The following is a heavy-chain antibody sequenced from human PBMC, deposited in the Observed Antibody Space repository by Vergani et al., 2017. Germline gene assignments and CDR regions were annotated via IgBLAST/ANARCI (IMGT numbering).Heavy chain of an antibody. V-gene: IGHV3-74*03. CDR1: GFSFNSYW. CDR2: IKSDGSIT. J-gene: IGHJ5*01. CDR3: ARARCIETCYMSNWLDS. D-gene: IGHD3-9*01. Sequence: EVQLLESGGGLVQPGGSLRLSCSASGFSFNSYWMHWVRQVPGKGLLWVSRIKSDGSITAYADSVKGRFTISRDNAQNTLYLQMNSLRVEDTGVYYCARARCIETCYMSNWLDSWGQGTRVTVSS.